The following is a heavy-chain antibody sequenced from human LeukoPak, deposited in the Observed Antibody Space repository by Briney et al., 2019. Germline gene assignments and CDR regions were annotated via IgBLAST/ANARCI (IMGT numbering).Heavy chain of an antibody. CDR3: ARGSLPGNWFDP. J-gene: IGHJ5*02. D-gene: IGHD5/OR15-5a*01. CDR2: IYYSGST. V-gene: IGHV4-59*01. Sequence: SETLSLTCTVSGGSISSYYWSWIRQPPGKGLEWIGYIYYSGSTNYNPSLKSRVTISVDTSKNQFSLKLSSVTAADKAVYYCARGSLPGNWFDPWGQGTLVTVSS. CDR1: GGSISSYY.